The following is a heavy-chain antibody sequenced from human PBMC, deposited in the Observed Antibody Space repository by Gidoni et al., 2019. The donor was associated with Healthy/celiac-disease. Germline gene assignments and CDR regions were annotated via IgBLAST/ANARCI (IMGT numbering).Heavy chain of an antibody. Sequence: QVQLVQSGAEVKKPGASVKVSCKASGHTFPSYYMHWVRHAPGQGLEWMGIINPSGGSTSYAQKFQGRVTMTRDTSTSTVYMELSSLRSEDTAVYYCARDGGDYDSSGYREPMNWFDPWGQGTLVTVSS. CDR1: GHTFPSYY. J-gene: IGHJ5*02. CDR3: ARDGGDYDSSGYREPMNWFDP. CDR2: INPSGGST. D-gene: IGHD3-22*01. V-gene: IGHV1-46*01.